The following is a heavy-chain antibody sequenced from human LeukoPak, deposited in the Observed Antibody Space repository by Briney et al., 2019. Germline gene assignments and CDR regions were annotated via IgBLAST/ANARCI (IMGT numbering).Heavy chain of an antibody. CDR1: GGSITSSGFY. CDR2: IYYGGSA. Sequence: SETLSLTCTVSGGSITSSGFYWGWIRQPPGKGLEWIGNIYYGGSAYYNPSLKSRVTISDDTSKNQFSLKLSSVTAADTAVYYCARQPNIVVVDNWFDPWGQGTLVAVSS. V-gene: IGHV4-39*07. J-gene: IGHJ5*02. CDR3: ARQPNIVVVDNWFDP. D-gene: IGHD2-15*01.